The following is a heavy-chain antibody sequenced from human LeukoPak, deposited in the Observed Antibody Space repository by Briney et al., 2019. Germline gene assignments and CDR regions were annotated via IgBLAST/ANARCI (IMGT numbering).Heavy chain of an antibody. CDR1: GFTFSNHC. CDR2: INSDGSST. D-gene: IGHD1-14*01. V-gene: IGHV3-74*01. CDR3: ARATSYNNYGMDV. J-gene: IGHJ6*02. Sequence: GGSLRLSCAASGFTFSNHCMHWVRQVPGKGLVWVSRINSDGSSTSYADSVKGRFTISRDNAKNTLYLRMNSLRAEDTAVHYCARATSYNNYGMDVWGQGTTVTVSS.